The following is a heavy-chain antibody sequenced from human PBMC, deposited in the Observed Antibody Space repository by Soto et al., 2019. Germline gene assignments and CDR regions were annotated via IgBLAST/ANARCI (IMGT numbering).Heavy chain of an antibody. V-gene: IGHV3-21*01. D-gene: IGHD5-12*01. J-gene: IGHJ4*02. Sequence: PGGSLRLSCAASGFTFSSYSMNWVRQAPGKGLEWVSSISGSSSYIDYADSMKGRFTISRDNAKNSLYLQMNSLRAEDTAVYYCARGTHGYNSPDYWGQGTLVTVSS. CDR2: ISGSSSYI. CDR3: ARGTHGYNSPDY. CDR1: GFTFSSYS.